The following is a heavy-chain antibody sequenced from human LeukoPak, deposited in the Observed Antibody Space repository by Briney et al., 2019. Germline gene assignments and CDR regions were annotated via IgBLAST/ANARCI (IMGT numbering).Heavy chain of an antibody. Sequence: PSETLSLTCTVSTGSISGYYWSWIRQPPGKGLEWIGYIYSSGSTSYNPSLRSRVTMSVDTSKNQFSLILKSVTAADTAVYYCARTPPEYSSSSEVGWFDPWGQVTLVTVSS. V-gene: IGHV4-4*09. D-gene: IGHD6-6*01. J-gene: IGHJ5*02. CDR3: ARTPPEYSSSSEVGWFDP. CDR2: IYSSGST. CDR1: TGSISGYY.